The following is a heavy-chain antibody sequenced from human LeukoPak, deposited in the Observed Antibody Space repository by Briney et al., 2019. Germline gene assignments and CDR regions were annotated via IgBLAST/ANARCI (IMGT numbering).Heavy chain of an antibody. CDR2: INHSGST. V-gene: IGHV4-34*01. CDR1: GGSFSGYY. Sequence: SETLSLTCAVYGGSFSGYYWSWIRQPPGKGLEWIGEINHSGSTNYNPSLKSRVTISVDTSKNQFSLKLSSVTAADTAVYYCARSLPVVAANGGWFDPWGQGTLVTVSS. D-gene: IGHD2-15*01. J-gene: IGHJ5*02. CDR3: ARSLPVVAANGGWFDP.